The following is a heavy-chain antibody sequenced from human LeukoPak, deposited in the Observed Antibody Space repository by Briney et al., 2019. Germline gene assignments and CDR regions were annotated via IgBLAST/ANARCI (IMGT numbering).Heavy chain of an antibody. D-gene: IGHD3-22*01. CDR3: TREGVYSPDGSGYHRDAFDI. Sequence: SVKVSCKASGGSFNSYVITWVRQAPGQGLEWMGRIIPILNVANFAQKFQGRVTITADKSTNTAHMELSSLRSEDTAVYYCTREGVYSPDGSGYHRDAFDIWGQGPVVTVSS. CDR2: IIPILNVA. J-gene: IGHJ3*02. CDR1: GGSFNSYV. V-gene: IGHV1-69*04.